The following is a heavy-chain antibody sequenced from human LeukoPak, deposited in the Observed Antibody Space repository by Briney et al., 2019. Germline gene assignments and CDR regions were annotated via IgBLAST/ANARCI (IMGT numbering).Heavy chain of an antibody. Sequence: SETLSLTCTVSGGSISSYYWSWIRQPPGKGLEWIGYIYYSGSTNYNPSLKSRVTISVDTSKNQFSLKLSSVTAADTAVYYCARHKYYYNSIVYSVFDIWGQGTMVTVSS. J-gene: IGHJ3*02. CDR1: GGSISSYY. CDR2: IYYSGST. CDR3: ARHKYYYNSIVYSVFDI. D-gene: IGHD3-22*01. V-gene: IGHV4-59*08.